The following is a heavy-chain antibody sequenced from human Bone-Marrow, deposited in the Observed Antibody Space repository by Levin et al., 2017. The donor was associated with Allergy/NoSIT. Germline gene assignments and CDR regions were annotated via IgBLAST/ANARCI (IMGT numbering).Heavy chain of an antibody. V-gene: IGHV3-48*02. CDR3: ARVQDYWSGTPSDY. J-gene: IGHJ4*02. Sequence: HPGGSLRLSCTASGFIFSTYSMNWVRQAPGKGLEWVSYISSGSRTKNYADSVKGRFSISRDNGQNSVFLQMNALRDEDTAVYYCARVQDYWSGTPSDYWGQGTLVTVSS. CDR1: GFIFSTYS. CDR2: ISSGSRTK. D-gene: IGHD3-3*01.